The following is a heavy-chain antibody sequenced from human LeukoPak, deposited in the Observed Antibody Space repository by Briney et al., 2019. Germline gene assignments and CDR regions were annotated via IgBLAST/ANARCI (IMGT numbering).Heavy chain of an antibody. CDR2: ISYDGSNK. D-gene: IGHD6-25*01. CDR1: GFTFSSYG. CDR3: ARELGGYDAFDI. J-gene: IGHJ3*02. Sequence: GGSLRLSCAASGFTFSSYGMHWVRQAPGKGLEWVAVISYDGSNKYCADSVKGRFTISRDNSKNTLYLQMNSLRAEDTAVYYCARELGGYDAFDIWGQGTMVTVSS. V-gene: IGHV3-30*03.